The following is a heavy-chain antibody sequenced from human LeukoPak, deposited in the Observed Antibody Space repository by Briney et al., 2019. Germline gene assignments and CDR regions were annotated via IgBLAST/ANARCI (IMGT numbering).Heavy chain of an antibody. D-gene: IGHD2-2*01. CDR3: AKEGWGYCSSTSCYAAGVSGGELDY. CDR2: INPDGSEK. J-gene: IGHJ4*02. CDR1: GFTFSSDW. V-gene: IGHV3-7*01. Sequence: PGGSLRLSCRGSGFTFSSDWMIWVRQAPGKGLEWVANINPDGSEKNYVDSVRGRFTISRDNAKNSLDLQMNSLRAEDTAVYYCAKEGWGYCSSTSCYAAGVSGGELDYWGQGTLVTVSS.